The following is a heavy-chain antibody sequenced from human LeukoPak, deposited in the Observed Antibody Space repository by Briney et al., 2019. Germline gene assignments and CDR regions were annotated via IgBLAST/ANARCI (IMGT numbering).Heavy chain of an antibody. J-gene: IGHJ5*02. CDR2: IYPGDSDT. CDR1: GYRFTSYW. Sequence: GASLKISFKGSGYRFTSYWIGWVRQMPGKGLEWMGIIYPGDSDTRYSPSFQGQVTISADKSISTAYLQWSSLKASDTAMYYCARHKGGQLLIFDPWGQGTLVTVSS. CDR3: ARHKGGQLLIFDP. V-gene: IGHV5-51*01. D-gene: IGHD2-2*01.